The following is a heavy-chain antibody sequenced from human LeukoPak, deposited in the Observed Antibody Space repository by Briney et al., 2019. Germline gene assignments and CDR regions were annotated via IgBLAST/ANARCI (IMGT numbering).Heavy chain of an antibody. Sequence: GGSLRLSCAASGFTFNSYSMNWVRQAPGKGLEWVSSISSSSSYIYYADSVKGRFTISRDNAKNSLYLQMNSLRAEDTAVYYCAKDPASYYYDSSGYYYGGWGQGTLVTVSS. CDR3: AKDPASYYYDSSGYYYGG. D-gene: IGHD3-22*01. V-gene: IGHV3-21*01. J-gene: IGHJ4*02. CDR1: GFTFNSYS. CDR2: ISSSSSYI.